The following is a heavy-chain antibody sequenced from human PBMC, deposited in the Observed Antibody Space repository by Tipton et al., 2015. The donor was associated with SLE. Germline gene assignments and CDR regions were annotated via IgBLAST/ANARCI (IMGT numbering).Heavy chain of an antibody. D-gene: IGHD6-13*01. V-gene: IGHV4-59*08. Sequence: TLSLTCTVSGGSISSYYWSWIRQPPGKGLEWIGYIYYSGSTYYNPSLKSRVTISVDTSKNQFSLKLSSVTAADTAVYYCARRAAAGLYYFDYWGQGTLVTVSS. CDR2: IYYSGST. CDR3: ARRAAAGLYYFDY. J-gene: IGHJ4*02. CDR1: GGSISSYY.